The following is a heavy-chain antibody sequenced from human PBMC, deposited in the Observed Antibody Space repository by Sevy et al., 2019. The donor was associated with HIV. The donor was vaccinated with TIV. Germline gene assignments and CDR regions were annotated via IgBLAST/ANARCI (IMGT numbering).Heavy chain of an antibody. J-gene: IGHJ3*02. V-gene: IGHV3-30-3*01. D-gene: IGHD3-16*01. Sequence: GGSLRLSCAASGFTFSSYAMHWVRQAPGKGLEWVAVISYDGSNKYYADSVKGRFTISRDNSKNTPYLQMNSLRAEDTAVYYCTHRLRWGSPSDAFDIWGQGTMVTVSS. CDR3: THRLRWGSPSDAFDI. CDR1: GFTFSSYA. CDR2: ISYDGSNK.